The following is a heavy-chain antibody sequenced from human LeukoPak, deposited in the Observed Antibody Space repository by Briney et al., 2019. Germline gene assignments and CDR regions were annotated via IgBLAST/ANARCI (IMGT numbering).Heavy chain of an antibody. CDR1: GFTFSSYW. D-gene: IGHD6-6*01. J-gene: IGHJ3*02. Sequence: GGSLRLSCAASGFTFSSYWMHWVRQAPGEGRVWVSRISTDGSSTNSADSVKGRFTISKDNAKNTLYLQMNSLRAEDTAVYYCVREYSSSSGRAFDIWGQRTMVTVSP. CDR2: ISTDGSST. V-gene: IGHV3-74*01. CDR3: VREYSSSSGRAFDI.